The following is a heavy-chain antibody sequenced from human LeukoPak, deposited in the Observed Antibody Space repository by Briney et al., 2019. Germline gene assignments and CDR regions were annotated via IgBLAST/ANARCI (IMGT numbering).Heavy chain of an antibody. CDR1: GFTFSSYW. Sequence: PGGSLRLSCAASGFTFSSYWMSWVRQAPGKGLEWVANIKQDGSEKYYVDSVKGRFTTSRDNAKNSLYLQMNSLRAEDTAVYYCARDFRITYYYGSGSYYLDYWGQGTLVTVSS. CDR2: IKQDGSEK. CDR3: ARDFRITYYYGSGSYYLDY. D-gene: IGHD3-10*01. V-gene: IGHV3-7*01. J-gene: IGHJ4*02.